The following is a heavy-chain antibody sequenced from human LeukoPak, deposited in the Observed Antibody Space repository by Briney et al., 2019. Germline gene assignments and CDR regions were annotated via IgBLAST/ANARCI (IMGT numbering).Heavy chain of an antibody. CDR3: AKERAYCGGDCYPYYFDY. CDR2: IWYDGSNK. V-gene: IGHV3-30*02. D-gene: IGHD2-21*02. J-gene: IGHJ4*02. CDR1: GFTFSSYG. Sequence: PGGSLRLSCAASGFTFSSYGMHWVRQAPGKGLEWVAVIWYDGSNKYYADSVKGRFTISRDNSKNTLYLQMNSLRAEDTAVYYCAKERAYCGGDCYPYYFDYWGQGTLVTVSS.